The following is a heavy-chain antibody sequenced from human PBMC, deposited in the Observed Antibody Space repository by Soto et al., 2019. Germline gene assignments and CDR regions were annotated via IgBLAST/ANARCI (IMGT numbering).Heavy chain of an antibody. CDR1: GGSISNYY. D-gene: IGHD3-9*01. CDR3: AKELRYFDWPPD. V-gene: IGHV4-59*12. CDR2: IYYSGST. J-gene: IGHJ4*02. Sequence: SETLSLTCTVSGGSISNYYWYWIRQPPGKGLEWMGDIYYSGSTNYNPSLKSRFTISVDTSKNQFSLRAEDTAVYYCAKELRYFDWPPDWGQGTLVTVSS.